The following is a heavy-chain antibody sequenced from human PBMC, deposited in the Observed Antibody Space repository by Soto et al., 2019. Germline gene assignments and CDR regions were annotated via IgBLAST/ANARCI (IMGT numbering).Heavy chain of an antibody. Sequence: PGGSLRLSCAASGFTFSSYGMHWVRQAPGKGLEWVAVISYDGSNKYYADSVKGRFTISRDNSKNTLYLQMNSLRAEDTAVYYCAKSHHQLWLIISGLRHGRFDYWGQGTLVTVSS. J-gene: IGHJ4*02. CDR2: ISYDGSNK. D-gene: IGHD5-18*01. CDR3: AKSHHQLWLIISGLRHGRFDY. V-gene: IGHV3-30*18. CDR1: GFTFSSYG.